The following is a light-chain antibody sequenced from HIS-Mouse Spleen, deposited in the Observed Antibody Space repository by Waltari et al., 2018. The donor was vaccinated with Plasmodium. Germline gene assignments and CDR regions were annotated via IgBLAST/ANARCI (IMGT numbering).Light chain of an antibody. CDR1: SSDVVSYNL. CDR3: CSYAGSRV. J-gene: IGLJ2*01. CDR2: EGS. Sequence: QSALTQPASVSGSPGQSITISCTGTSSDVVSYNLVSCYQQHPGKAPKRMIYEGSKRPSGVSNRFSGSKSGNTASLTISGLQAEDEADYYCCSYAGSRVFGGGTKLTVL. V-gene: IGLV2-23*01.